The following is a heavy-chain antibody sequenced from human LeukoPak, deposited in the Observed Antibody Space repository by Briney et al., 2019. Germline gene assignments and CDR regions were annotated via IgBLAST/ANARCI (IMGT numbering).Heavy chain of an antibody. CDR3: AGRPRAVACLFHY. CDR2: IGGRGANT. J-gene: IGHJ4*02. D-gene: IGHD6-19*01. Sequence: PGGSLRHSCAASGFTFCDYYMSWMRQAPGKGLEWVSAIGGRGANTYYADSVKGRFTISRDNSKNTLCLQMNSLRAEDTAVYYCAGRPRAVACLFHYWGQGTLVTVSS. CDR1: GFTFCDYY. V-gene: IGHV3-23*01.